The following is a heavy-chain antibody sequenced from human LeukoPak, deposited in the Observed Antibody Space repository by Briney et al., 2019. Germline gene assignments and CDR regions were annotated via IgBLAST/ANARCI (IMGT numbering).Heavy chain of an antibody. D-gene: IGHD3-9*01. V-gene: IGHV1-24*01. J-gene: IGHJ4*02. CDR2: FDPEDGET. CDR3: ATDRQYYDILTGYYNDDLRY. CDR1: GYTLTELS. Sequence: ASVKVSCKVSGYTLTELSMHWVRQAPGKGLEWMGGFDPEDGETIYAQKFQGRVTMTEDTSTDTAYMELSSLRSEETAVYYCATDRQYYDILTGYYNDDLRYWGQGTLVTVSS.